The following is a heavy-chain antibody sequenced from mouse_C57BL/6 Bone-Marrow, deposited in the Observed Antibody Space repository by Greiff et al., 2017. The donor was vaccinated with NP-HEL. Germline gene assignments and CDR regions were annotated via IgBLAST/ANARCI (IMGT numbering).Heavy chain of an antibody. CDR1: GYAFSSSW. V-gene: IGHV1-82*01. D-gene: IGHD1-1*01. CDR2: IYPGDGDT. J-gene: IGHJ4*01. Sequence: QVQLQQSGPELVKPGASVKISCKASGYAFSSSWMNWVKQRPGKGLEWIGRIYPGDGDTNYNGKFKGKATLTADKSSSTAYMQLSSLTSEDSAVYFGARIPITTVVAPYAMDYWGQGTSVTVSS. CDR3: ARIPITTVVAPYAMDY.